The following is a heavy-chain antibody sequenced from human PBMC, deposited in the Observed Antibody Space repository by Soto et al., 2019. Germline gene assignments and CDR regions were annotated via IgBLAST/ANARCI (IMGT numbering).Heavy chain of an antibody. D-gene: IGHD2-2*01. Sequence: SETLSLTCTVSGGSISSGDYYWSWIRQPPGKGLEWIGYIYYSGSTYYNPSLKSRVTISVDTSKNQFSLKLSSVTAADTAVYYCARSDLLPAALNWFDPWGQGTLVTVS. CDR1: GGSISSGDYY. J-gene: IGHJ5*02. CDR3: ARSDLLPAALNWFDP. V-gene: IGHV4-30-4*01. CDR2: IYYSGST.